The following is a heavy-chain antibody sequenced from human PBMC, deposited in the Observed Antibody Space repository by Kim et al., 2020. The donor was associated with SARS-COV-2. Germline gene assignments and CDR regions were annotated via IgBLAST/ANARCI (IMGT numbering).Heavy chain of an antibody. J-gene: IGHJ6*02. CDR3: ARDGTAYCSSTSCYDYYYYYGMDV. D-gene: IGHD2-2*01. Sequence: GGSLRLSCAASGFTFSSYAMHWVRQAPGKGLEWVAVISYDVSNKYYADSVKGRFTISRDNFKNTLYLQMNSLRAEDTAVYYCARDGTAYCSSTSCYDYYYYYGMDVWGQGTTVTVSS. CDR2: ISYDVSNK. V-gene: IGHV3-30*04. CDR1: GFTFSSYA.